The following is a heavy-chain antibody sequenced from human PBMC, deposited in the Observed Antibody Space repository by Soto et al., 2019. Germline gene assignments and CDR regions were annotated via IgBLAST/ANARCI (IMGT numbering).Heavy chain of an antibody. CDR2: INANSGVT. V-gene: IGHV1-2*02. J-gene: IGHJ4*02. Sequence: WASVKVSCKASRYTFTDYYVHWVRQSPGQGLEWMGWINANSGVTKFPQKFQGRVIMTRDTSISTVYMELSRPTSDDTAVYYCARAGLTTLELATIYWGQGTQVTVSS. CDR3: ARAGLTTLELATIY. D-gene: IGHD5-12*01. CDR1: RYTFTDYY.